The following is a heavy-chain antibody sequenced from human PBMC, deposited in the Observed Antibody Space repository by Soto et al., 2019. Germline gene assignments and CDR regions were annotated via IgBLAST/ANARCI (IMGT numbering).Heavy chain of an antibody. CDR1: GFTFSSYS. CDR2: ISSSSSYI. CDR3: ARDLGTTGTTLRWDY. J-gene: IGHJ4*02. V-gene: IGHV3-21*01. Sequence: GGSLRLSCAASGFTFSSYSMKWVRQAPGKGLEWVSSISSSSSYIYYADSVKGRFTISRDNAKNSLYLQMNSLRAEDTAVYYCARDLGTTGTTLRWDYWGQGTLVTVSS. D-gene: IGHD1-1*01.